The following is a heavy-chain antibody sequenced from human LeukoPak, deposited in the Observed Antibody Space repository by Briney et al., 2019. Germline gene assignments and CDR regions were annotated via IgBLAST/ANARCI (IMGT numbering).Heavy chain of an antibody. CDR1: GFTLSSYG. D-gene: IGHD5-12*01. CDR2: IWYDGSNK. V-gene: IGHV3-33*01. J-gene: IGHJ4*02. Sequence: GRSLKLSCAASGFTLSSYGMHWVRQAPGKGLEWVAVIWYDGSNKYYADSVKGRFTISRDNSKNTLYLQMNSLRAEDTAVYYCARDQIVATILDYWGQGTLVTVSS. CDR3: ARDQIVATILDY.